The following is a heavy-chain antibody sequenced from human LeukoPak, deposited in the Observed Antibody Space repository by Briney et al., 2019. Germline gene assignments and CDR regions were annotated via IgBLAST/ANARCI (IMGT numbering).Heavy chain of an antibody. CDR3: ARDRFGGHAPFGAFDI. Sequence: GGSLRLSCAASGFTFSSYAMHWVRQAPGKGLEWVAGISYDGSNKYYADSVKGRFTISRDNSKNTLYLQMDSLRAEDTAVYYCARDRFGGHAPFGAFDIWGQGTMVTVSS. CDR1: GFTFSSYA. J-gene: IGHJ3*02. V-gene: IGHV3-30*01. CDR2: ISYDGSNK. D-gene: IGHD2-15*01.